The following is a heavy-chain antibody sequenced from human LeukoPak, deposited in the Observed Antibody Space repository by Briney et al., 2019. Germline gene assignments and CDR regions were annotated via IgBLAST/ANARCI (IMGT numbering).Heavy chain of an antibody. V-gene: IGHV3-23*01. CDR1: GFTFSSYA. J-gene: IGHJ6*02. Sequence: GGSLRLSCVASGFTFSSYAMSWVRQAPGKGLEWVSTISGSGGNTYYADSVKGRFTISRDNSKNTLYLQMHSLSAEDTAIYYCAKRLTSSYYYGLDVWGQGTTVTV. CDR3: AKRLTSSYYYGLDV. CDR2: ISGSGGNT. D-gene: IGHD3-22*01.